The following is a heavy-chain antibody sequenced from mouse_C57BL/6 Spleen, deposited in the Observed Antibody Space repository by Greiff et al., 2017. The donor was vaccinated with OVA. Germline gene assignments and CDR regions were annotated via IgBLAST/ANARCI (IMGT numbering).Heavy chain of an antibody. CDR1: GFTFSSYA. V-gene: IGHV5-4*03. Sequence: VNVVESGGGLVKPGGSLKLSCAASGFTFSSYAMSWVRQTPEKMLEWVATISDGGSYTYYPDNVKGRFTISRDNAKNNLYLQMSHLKSEDTAMYYCAGKGGFYYAMDYWGQGTSVTVSS. J-gene: IGHJ4*01. CDR2: ISDGGSYT. CDR3: AGKGGFYYAMDY.